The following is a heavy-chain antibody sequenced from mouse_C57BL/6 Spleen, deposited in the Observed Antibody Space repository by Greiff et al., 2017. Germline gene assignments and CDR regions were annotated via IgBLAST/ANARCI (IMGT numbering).Heavy chain of an antibody. J-gene: IGHJ4*01. CDR1: GYTFTSYG. CDR2: IYPRSGNT. Sequence: QVQLKESGAELARPGASVKLSCKASGYTFTSYGISWVKQRTGQGLEWIGEIYPRSGNTYYNEKFKGKATLTADKSSSTAYMELRSLTSEDSAVYFCARGSYYGNYDYAMDYWGQGTSVTVSS. V-gene: IGHV1-81*01. CDR3: ARGSYYGNYDYAMDY. D-gene: IGHD2-1*01.